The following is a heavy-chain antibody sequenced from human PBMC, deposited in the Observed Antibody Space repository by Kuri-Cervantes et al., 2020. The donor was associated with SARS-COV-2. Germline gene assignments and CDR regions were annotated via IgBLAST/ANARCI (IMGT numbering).Heavy chain of an antibody. CDR3: ATSYGGSGSYYYGMDV. V-gene: IGHV4-59*01. CDR2: IYYSGST. Sequence: ESLKISCTVSGGSISSYYWSWIRQPPGKGPEWIGYIYYSGSTNYNPSLKSRVTISVDTSKNQFSLKLSSVTAADTAVYYCATSYGGSGSYYYGMDVWGQGTTVTVSS. CDR1: GGSISSYY. J-gene: IGHJ6*02. D-gene: IGHD3-10*01.